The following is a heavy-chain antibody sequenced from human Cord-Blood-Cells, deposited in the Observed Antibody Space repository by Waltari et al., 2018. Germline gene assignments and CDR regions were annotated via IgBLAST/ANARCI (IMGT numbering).Heavy chain of an antibody. D-gene: IGHD1-26*01. CDR1: GYTFTSYD. V-gene: IGHV1-8*03. CDR3: ARGVWDYWYFDL. Sequence: QVQLVQSGAEVKKPGASVKVSCKASGYTFTSYDINWVRQATGQGLEWMGWMNPNRGNTGYAQKFQGRVTITRNTSIGTAYMELSSLRSEDTAVYYCARGVWDYWYFDLWGRGTLVTVSS. J-gene: IGHJ2*01. CDR2: MNPNRGNT.